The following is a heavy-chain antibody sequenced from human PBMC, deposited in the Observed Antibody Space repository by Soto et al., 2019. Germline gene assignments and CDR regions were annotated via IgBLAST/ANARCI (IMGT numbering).Heavy chain of an antibody. CDR3: ARDSMIGKSRGTSDY. V-gene: IGHV3-30-3*01. CDR2: ISYDGSNK. D-gene: IGHD3-22*01. CDR1: GFTFSSYA. J-gene: IGHJ4*02. Sequence: HPGGSLRLSCAASGFTFSSYAMHWVRQAPGKGLEWVAVISYDGSNKYYADSVKGRFTISRDNSKNTLYLQMNSLRAEDTAVYYCARDSMIGKSRGTSDYWGQGTLVTVSS.